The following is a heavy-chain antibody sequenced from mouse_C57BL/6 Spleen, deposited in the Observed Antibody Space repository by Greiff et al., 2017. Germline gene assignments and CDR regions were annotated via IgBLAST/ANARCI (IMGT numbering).Heavy chain of an antibody. Sequence: VKVVESGAELARPGASVKLSCKASGYTFTSYGISWVKQRTGQGLEWIGEIYPRSGNTYYNEKFKGKATLTADKSSSTAYMELRSLTSEDSAVYFCAKSSLITTVVAKGFAYWGQGTLVTVSA. V-gene: IGHV1-81*01. J-gene: IGHJ3*01. CDR1: GYTFTSYG. CDR2: IYPRSGNT. D-gene: IGHD1-1*01. CDR3: AKSSLITTVVAKGFAY.